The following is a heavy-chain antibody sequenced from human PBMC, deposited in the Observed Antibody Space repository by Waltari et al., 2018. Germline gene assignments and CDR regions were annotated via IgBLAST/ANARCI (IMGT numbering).Heavy chain of an antibody. CDR1: GFTFSSYS. Sequence: EVQLVESGGGLVKPGGSLRLSCAAYGFTFSSYSMNWVRQAPGKALEWVSFISHSGTYIYYADSVKGRFTISRDNAKNSVYLQMNSLRADDTAVYYCARESPFEPRGWFDPWGQGTLVTVSS. J-gene: IGHJ5*02. V-gene: IGHV3-21*01. CDR2: ISHSGTYI. D-gene: IGHD3-9*01. CDR3: ARESPFEPRGWFDP.